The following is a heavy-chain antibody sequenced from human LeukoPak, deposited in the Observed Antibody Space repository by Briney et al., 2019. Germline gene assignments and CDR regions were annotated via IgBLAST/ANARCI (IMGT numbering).Heavy chain of an antibody. V-gene: IGHV1-2*02. Sequence: ASVKVSCKASGYTFTGYYMHWVRQAPGQGLEWLGWINPNSGGTIYAQKFQGRVTMTRDTSISTAYMELSRLRSDDTAVYYCARDRIANYYYYYMDVWGKGTTVTVSS. CDR2: INPNSGGT. CDR1: GYTFTGYY. J-gene: IGHJ6*03. CDR3: ARDRIANYYYYYMDV. D-gene: IGHD6-13*01.